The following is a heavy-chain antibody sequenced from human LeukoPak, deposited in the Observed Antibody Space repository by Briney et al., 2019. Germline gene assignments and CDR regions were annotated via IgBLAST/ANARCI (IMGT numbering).Heavy chain of an antibody. CDR1: GVSISSGDYY. Sequence: SETLSLTCTVSGVSISSGDYYWSWIRRPPGKGLEWIGYIYYNGNTNYSPSLKSRVTMSVDTSKNLFSLKVSSVTAADTAVYYCARGRSNYYGMDVWGQGTTVTVSS. V-gene: IGHV4-61*08. CDR3: ARGRSNYYGMDV. J-gene: IGHJ6*02. CDR2: IYYNGNT. D-gene: IGHD1-26*01.